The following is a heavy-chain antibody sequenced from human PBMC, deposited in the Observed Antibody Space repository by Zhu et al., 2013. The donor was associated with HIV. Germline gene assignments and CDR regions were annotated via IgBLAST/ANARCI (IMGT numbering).Heavy chain of an antibody. CDR1: GGSFSSYA. CDR2: INPNSGGT. J-gene: IGHJ3*01. D-gene: IGHD3-10*01. V-gene: IGHV1-2*02. CDR3: ARVRSLSGAFDL. Sequence: QVQLVQSGAEVKKPGSSVKVSCRASGGSFSSYAISWVRQAPGQGLEWMGWINPNSGGTDYAQKFQGRVTMTRDTSISTSYMELSSLRSDDTAVYYCARVRSLSGAFDLWGQGTMVTVSS.